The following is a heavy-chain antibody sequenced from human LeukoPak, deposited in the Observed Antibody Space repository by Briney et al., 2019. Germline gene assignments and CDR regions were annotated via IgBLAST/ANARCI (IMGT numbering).Heavy chain of an antibody. V-gene: IGHV4-61*01. CDR3: AREATTGVWFDP. CDR1: GGSVSSGSYY. Sequence: PSETLSLTCTVSGGSVSSGSYYWSWIRQPPGEGLEWVGYICYSGSTNYNPSLKSRVTISVDTSKNQFSLKLSSVTAADTAVYYCAREATTGVWFDPWGQGTLVTVSS. D-gene: IGHD5-12*01. J-gene: IGHJ5*02. CDR2: ICYSGST.